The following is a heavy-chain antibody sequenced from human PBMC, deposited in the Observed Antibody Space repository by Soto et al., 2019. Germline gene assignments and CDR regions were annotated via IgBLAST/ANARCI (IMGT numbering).Heavy chain of an antibody. Sequence: GGSLRLSCAASGFTVSSNYMSWVRQAPGKGLEWVSIIYTGDSTYYADSVKGRFTISRDSSKNTLYLQMNILRAEDTAVYYCARDKGDLAFDSLGQGTLVTVSS. CDR1: GFTVSSNY. CDR2: IYTGDST. V-gene: IGHV3-66*01. CDR3: ARDKGDLAFDS. J-gene: IGHJ4*02. D-gene: IGHD1-26*01.